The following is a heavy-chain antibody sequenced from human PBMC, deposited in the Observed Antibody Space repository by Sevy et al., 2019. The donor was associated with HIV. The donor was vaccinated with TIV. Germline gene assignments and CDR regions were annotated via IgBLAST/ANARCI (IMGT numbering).Heavy chain of an antibody. Sequence: ASLKVSCKTFGYTFTSYGISWVRQAPGQGLEWMGWISTYNGDTNSAQKLQGRVTMTTDTSTSTAYMELRSLRSDDTALYYCATGGEGILAWSDWGQGTLVTVSS. J-gene: IGHJ4*02. V-gene: IGHV1-18*01. D-gene: IGHD3-3*02. CDR1: GYTFTSYG. CDR2: ISTYNGDT. CDR3: ATGGEGILAWSD.